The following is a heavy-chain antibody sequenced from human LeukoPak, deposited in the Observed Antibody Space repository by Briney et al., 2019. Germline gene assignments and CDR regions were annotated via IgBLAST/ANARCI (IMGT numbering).Heavy chain of an antibody. CDR3: ARDSGDGYKTAFDY. J-gene: IGHJ4*02. D-gene: IGHD5-24*01. CDR1: GLTFSNYA. CDR2: ISSGSSFI. V-gene: IGHV3-21*01. Sequence: KTGGSLRLSCAASGLTFSNYAMTWVRQAPGKGLEWVSSISSGSSFIYYADSVKGRFTISRDNAKNSLCLQMNSLRAEDTAVYYCARDSGDGYKTAFDYWGQGTLVTVSS.